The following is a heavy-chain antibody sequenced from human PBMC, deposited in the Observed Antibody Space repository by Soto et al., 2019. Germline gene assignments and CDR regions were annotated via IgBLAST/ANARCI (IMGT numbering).Heavy chain of an antibody. CDR2: ISYDGSNK. Sequence: GGSLRLSCAASGFTFSSYGMHWVRQAPGKGLEWVAVISYDGSNKYYADSVKGRFTISRDNSKNTLYLQMNSLRAEDTAVYYCAKGVDFPRYYYGMDVWGQGTTVTVSS. CDR3: AKGVDFPRYYYGMDV. J-gene: IGHJ6*02. D-gene: IGHD5-12*01. V-gene: IGHV3-30*18. CDR1: GFTFSSYG.